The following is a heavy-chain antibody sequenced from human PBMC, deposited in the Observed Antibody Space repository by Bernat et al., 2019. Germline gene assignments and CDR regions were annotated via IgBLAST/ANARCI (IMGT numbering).Heavy chain of an antibody. J-gene: IGHJ4*02. CDR1: GYTFSSYG. CDR3: ARDPSAVTNYFYFDY. V-gene: IGHV3-33*01. CDR2: IWYDGSKK. D-gene: IGHD4-17*01. Sequence: QVQLVESGGGVVQPGGSLRLSCAASGYTFSSYGMHWVRQSPGRGLEWVAVIWYDGSKKYYADSVEGRFTISRDDSKNTLYLQMNSLRAEDTAVYYCARDPSAVTNYFYFDYWGQGTLVTVSS.